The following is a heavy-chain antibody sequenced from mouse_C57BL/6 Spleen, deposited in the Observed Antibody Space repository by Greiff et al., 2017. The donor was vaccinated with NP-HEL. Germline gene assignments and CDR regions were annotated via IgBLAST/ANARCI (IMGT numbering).Heavy chain of an antibody. J-gene: IGHJ3*01. D-gene: IGHD1-1*01. Sequence: VQLQQPGAELVKPGASVKLSFPSSFSTFPLSFLPLFPPPPFPCLSWIGRIDPNSGGTKYNEKFKSKATLTVDKPSSTAYMQLSSLTSEDSAVYYCAREGYYGSRPPFAYWGQGTLVTVSA. CDR1: FSTFPLSF. V-gene: IGHV1-72*01. CDR3: AREGYYGSRPPFAY. CDR2: IDPNSGGT.